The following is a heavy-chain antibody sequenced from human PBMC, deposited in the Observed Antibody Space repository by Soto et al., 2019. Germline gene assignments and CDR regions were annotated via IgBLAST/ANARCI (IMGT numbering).Heavy chain of an antibody. CDR2: IYYSGST. V-gene: IGHV4-39*01. D-gene: IGHD1-26*01. J-gene: IGHJ5*02. CDR3: ARCLGSGSYGPFDP. Sequence: QLQLQESGPGLVKPSETLSLTCTVSGGSISSSSYYWGWIRQPPGKGLEWIGSIYYSGSTYYNPSLKSRVTISVDTSKNQFSLKLSSVTAADPAVYYCARCLGSGSYGPFDPWGQGTLVTVSS. CDR1: GGSISSSSYY.